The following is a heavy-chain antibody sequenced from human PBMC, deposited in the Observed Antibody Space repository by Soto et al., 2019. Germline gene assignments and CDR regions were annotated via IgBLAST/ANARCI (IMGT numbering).Heavy chain of an antibody. CDR2: IYYSGST. CDR1: GGSISSVNFY. D-gene: IGHD3-16*01. V-gene: IGHV4-31*03. CDR3: AREGGDGVDY. J-gene: IGHJ4*02. Sequence: PSETLSLTCTVSGGSISSVNFYWSWIRQHPGKGLEWFGYIYYSGSTYYNPSLKSRVTISVDTSKNQFSLKLNSVTAADTAVYYCAREGGDGVDYWGQGTLVTVSS.